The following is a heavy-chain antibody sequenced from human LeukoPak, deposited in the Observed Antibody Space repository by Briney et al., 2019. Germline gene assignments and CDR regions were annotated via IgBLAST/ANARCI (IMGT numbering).Heavy chain of an antibody. D-gene: IGHD5-12*01. J-gene: IGHJ4*02. CDR3: ARVGTSGYTDFDY. V-gene: IGHV1-18*01. Sequence: GASVKVSCKASGYTFTSYGISWVRQAPGQGLEWMGWISAYNGNTNYAQRFQGRVTMTRDTSISTAYMDLTRLRSDDTAMYYCARVGTSGYTDFDYWGQGTLVTVSS. CDR2: ISAYNGNT. CDR1: GYTFTSYG.